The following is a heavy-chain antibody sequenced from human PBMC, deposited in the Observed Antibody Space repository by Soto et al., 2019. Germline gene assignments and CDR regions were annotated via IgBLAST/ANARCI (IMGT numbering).Heavy chain of an antibody. Sequence: EVQLLESGGGLVQPGGSLGLSCAASGFTFNNYAMTWVRQAPGKGLEWVSTISGSDGSTYYADSVKGRLTISRDNSKNALYLQMSSLRAEDTALYYCVKDWTGDTCPCMDVWGQGTTVTVSS. V-gene: IGHV3-23*01. J-gene: IGHJ6*01. CDR3: VKDWTGDTCPCMDV. CDR1: GFTFNNYA. CDR2: ISGSDGST. D-gene: IGHD2-8*02.